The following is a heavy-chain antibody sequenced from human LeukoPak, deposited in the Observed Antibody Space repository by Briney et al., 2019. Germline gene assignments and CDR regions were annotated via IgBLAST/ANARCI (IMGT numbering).Heavy chain of an antibody. CDR3: ARDRTSHGGGRGRFDY. Sequence: PGGSLRLSCAASGFTFSSYAMSWVRQAPGEGLEWVSAISGSGGSTYYADSVKGRFTISRDNSKNTLYLQMNSLRAEDTAVYYCARDRTSHGGGRGRFDYWGQGTLVTVSS. V-gene: IGHV3-23*01. D-gene: IGHD1-14*01. J-gene: IGHJ4*02. CDR2: ISGSGGST. CDR1: GFTFSSYA.